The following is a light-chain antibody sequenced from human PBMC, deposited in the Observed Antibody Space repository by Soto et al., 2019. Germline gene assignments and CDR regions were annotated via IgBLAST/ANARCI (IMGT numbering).Light chain of an antibody. CDR1: QSVTSY. CDR3: QQRSNWPPRIT. CDR2: DVS. V-gene: IGKV3-11*01. Sequence: EIVLTQSPATLSLSRMGIARPCCMAIQSVTSYLAWYQQKPGQAPRLLIYDVSNRASGIPARFSGSGSETDFTLTISSLEPEDLAVYYCQQRSNWPPRITFGQGTRLEI. J-gene: IGKJ5*01.